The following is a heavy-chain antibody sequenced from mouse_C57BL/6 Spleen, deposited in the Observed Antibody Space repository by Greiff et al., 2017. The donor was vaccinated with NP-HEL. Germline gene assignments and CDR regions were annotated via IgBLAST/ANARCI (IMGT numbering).Heavy chain of an antibody. CDR1: GYTFTSYW. J-gene: IGHJ4*01. D-gene: IGHD1-2*01. Sequence: QVQLKQPGAELVKPGASVKLSCKASGYTFTSYWMHWVKQRPGQGLEWIGMIHPNSGSTNYNEKFKSKATLTVDKSSSTAYMQLSSLTSEDSAVYYCARGTYYGWDEAMDYWGQGTSVTVSS. V-gene: IGHV1-64*01. CDR2: IHPNSGST. CDR3: ARGTYYGWDEAMDY.